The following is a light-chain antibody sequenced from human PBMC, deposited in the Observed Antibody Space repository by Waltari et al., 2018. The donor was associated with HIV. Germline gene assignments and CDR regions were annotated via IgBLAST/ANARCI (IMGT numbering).Light chain of an antibody. CDR1: NIGSNT. CDR3: QMWDSSSDQGV. Sequence: SYVLTQPPSVSVAPGQTARITCGANNIGSNTVHWYQQKPGQAPVLVVNDAGDRPSGIPERFSGSKSGNTATLTISRVEAREEADYYCQMWDSSSDQGVFGGGTKLTVL. V-gene: IGLV3-21*02. CDR2: DAG. J-gene: IGLJ3*02.